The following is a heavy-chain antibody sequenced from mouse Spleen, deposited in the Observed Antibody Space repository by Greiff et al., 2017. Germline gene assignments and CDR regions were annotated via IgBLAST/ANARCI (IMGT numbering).Heavy chain of an antibody. CDR2: ISSGSSTI. CDR3: ARPDWADYFDY. V-gene: IGHV5-17*01. Sequence: DVMLVESGGGLVKPGGSLKLSCAASGFTFSDYGMHWVRQAPEKGLEWVAYISSGSSTIYYADTVKGRFTISRDNAKNTLFLQMTSLRSEDTAMYYCARPDWADYFDYWGQGTTLTVSS. CDR1: GFTFSDYG. J-gene: IGHJ2*01. D-gene: IGHD4-1*01.